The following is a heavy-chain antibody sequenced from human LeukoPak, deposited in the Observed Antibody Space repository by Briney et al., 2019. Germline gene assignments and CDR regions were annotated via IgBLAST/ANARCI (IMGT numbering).Heavy chain of an antibody. V-gene: IGHV3-9*01. Sequence: GGSLRLSCAASGFTFSSYWMSWVRQAPGKGLEWVSGISWNSGSIGYADSVKGRFTISRDNAKNSLYLQMNSLRAEDTALYYCAKEGMAVAGLFDYWGQGTLVTVSS. CDR2: ISWNSGSI. CDR3: AKEGMAVAGLFDY. J-gene: IGHJ4*02. D-gene: IGHD6-19*01. CDR1: GFTFSSYW.